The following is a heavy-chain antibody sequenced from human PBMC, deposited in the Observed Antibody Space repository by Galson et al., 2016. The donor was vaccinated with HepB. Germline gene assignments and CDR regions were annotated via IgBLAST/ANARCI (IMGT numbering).Heavy chain of an antibody. J-gene: IGHJ4*02. V-gene: IGHV5-51*01. D-gene: IGHD2-15*01. CDR3: ARPPLVGAADPFDF. CDR2: IFPSDSET. Sequence: QSGAEVKKPGESLKISCKASGYTFTDYWIGWVRQMPGKGLEWIGIIFPSDSETRYSPSIQVQVTISANKSVSTAYLQWSSLKVSDTAMYYCARPPLVGAADPFDFWGQGTLVTVSS. CDR1: GYTFTDYW.